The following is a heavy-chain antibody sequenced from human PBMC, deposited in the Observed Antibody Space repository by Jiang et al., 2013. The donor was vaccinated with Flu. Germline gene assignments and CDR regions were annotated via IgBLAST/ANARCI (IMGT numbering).Heavy chain of an antibody. CDR3: ARRPYCSSTSCYFGWFDP. CDR2: IYHSGST. V-gene: IGHV4-4*02. Sequence: VHQPPGKGLEWIGEIYHSGSTNYNPSLKSRVTISVDKSKNQFSLKLSSVTAADTAVYYCARRPYCSSTSCYFGWFDPWGQGTLVTVSS. D-gene: IGHD2-2*01. J-gene: IGHJ5*02.